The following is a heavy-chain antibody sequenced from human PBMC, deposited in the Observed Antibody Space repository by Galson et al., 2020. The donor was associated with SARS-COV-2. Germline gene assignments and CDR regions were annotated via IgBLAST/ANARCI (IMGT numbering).Heavy chain of an antibody. J-gene: IGHJ4*02. CDR1: GGSFSGYS. Sequence: LETLSLTCAVYGGSFSGYSWTWIRQSPGKGLEWIGQINHSGNTKYNPSLRSRVTISVDTSKNQFSLNLDSVTAADTAIYYCARGAPGYWGQGTLVTVSS. CDR2: INHSGNT. CDR3: ARGAPGY. V-gene: IGHV4-34*01.